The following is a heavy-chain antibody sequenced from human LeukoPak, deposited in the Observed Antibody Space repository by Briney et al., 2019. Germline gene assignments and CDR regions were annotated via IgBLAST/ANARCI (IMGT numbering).Heavy chain of an antibody. CDR1: GYTFTSYG. D-gene: IGHD3-9*01. J-gene: IGHJ4*02. V-gene: IGHV1-18*01. CDR2: ISAYNGNA. Sequence: ASVKVTCKASGYTFTSYGISWVRQAPGQGLEWMGWISAYNGNANYAQKPQGRVTMTTDTSTSTAYMELRSLRSDDTAVYYCAGTGYYDILPMDYWGQGTLVTVSS. CDR3: AGTGYYDILPMDY.